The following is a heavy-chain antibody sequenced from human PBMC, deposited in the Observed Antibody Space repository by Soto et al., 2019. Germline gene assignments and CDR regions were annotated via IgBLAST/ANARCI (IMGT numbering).Heavy chain of an antibody. CDR2: ISGSGDNT. J-gene: IGHJ6*03. CDR1: GFTFINYA. V-gene: IGHV3-23*01. CDR3: AKTATAALVYYMDV. Sequence: PGGSLRLSCAASGFTFINYAMSWVLQAPGKGVEWVSAISGSGDNTYYADSVKGRFTISRDDSKDTLYLQMNSLRAEDTAVYYCAKTATAALVYYMDVWGKGTTVTVAS. D-gene: IGHD6-13*01.